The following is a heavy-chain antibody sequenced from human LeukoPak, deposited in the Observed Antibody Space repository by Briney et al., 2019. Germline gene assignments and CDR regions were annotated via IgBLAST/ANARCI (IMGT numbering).Heavy chain of an antibody. CDR2: DYYSGST. CDR1: GGSISSSSYY. V-gene: IGHV4-39*01. J-gene: IGHJ5*02. Sequence: SETLSLTCTVSGGSISSSSYYWGWIRQPPGRGLEWNGSDYYSGSTYYNPSLKSRVTISVDTSKNQFSLKLSSVTAADTAVYYCARHSWRYCSSTSCLNWFDPWGQGTLVTVSS. D-gene: IGHD2-2*01. CDR3: ARHSWRYCSSTSCLNWFDP.